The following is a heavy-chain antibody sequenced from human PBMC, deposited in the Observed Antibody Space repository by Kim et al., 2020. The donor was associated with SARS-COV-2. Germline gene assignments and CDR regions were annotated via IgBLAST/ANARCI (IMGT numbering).Heavy chain of an antibody. D-gene: IGHD3-10*01. CDR3: ARDSSGPRSLHTDGPDY. J-gene: IGHJ4*02. V-gene: IGHV3-33*01. CDR2: IWYDGSNK. CDR1: GFTFSSYG. Sequence: GGSLRLSCAASGFTFSSYGMHWVRQAPGKGLEWVAVIWYDGSNKYYADSVKGRFTISRDNSKNTLYLQMNNLRAEDTAVYYCARDSSGPRSLHTDGPDYWGQGTLVTVSS.